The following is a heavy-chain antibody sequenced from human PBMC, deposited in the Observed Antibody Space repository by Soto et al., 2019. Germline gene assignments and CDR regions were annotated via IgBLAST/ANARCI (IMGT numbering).Heavy chain of an antibody. CDR1: GYSFTSYW. V-gene: IGHV5-10-1*01. D-gene: IGHD3-9*01. J-gene: IGHJ6*02. Sequence: GESLKISCKGSGYSFTSYWISWVRQMPGKGLEWMGRIDPSDSYTNYSPSFQGHATISADKSISTAYLQWSSLKAPDTAMYYCARGNILRYYYYYGMDVWGQGTTVTVSS. CDR2: IDPSDSYT. CDR3: ARGNILRYYYYYGMDV.